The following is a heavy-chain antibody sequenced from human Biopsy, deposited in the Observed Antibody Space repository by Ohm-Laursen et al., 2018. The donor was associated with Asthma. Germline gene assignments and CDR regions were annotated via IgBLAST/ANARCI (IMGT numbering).Heavy chain of an antibody. V-gene: IGHV3-7*01. J-gene: IGHJ2*01. Sequence: SLRLSCAASGFTFSGSWMIWVRQAPGKGLQWLAFIKPDGSQTYYADSVEGRFSISRDNSKNSLYLQMSSLRGEDTAIYYCAKSADYYDSTDYLDFWGRGTLVTVPS. CDR1: GFTFSGSW. D-gene: IGHD3-22*01. CDR2: IKPDGSQT. CDR3: AKSADYYDSTDYLDF.